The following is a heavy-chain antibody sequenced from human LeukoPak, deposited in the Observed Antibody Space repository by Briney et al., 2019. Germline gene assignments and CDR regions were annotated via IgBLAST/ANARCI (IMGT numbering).Heavy chain of an antibody. CDR1: GFTFSSYA. D-gene: IGHD3-22*01. J-gene: IGHJ4*02. Sequence: GGSLRLSCAASGFTFSSYAMSWVRQAPGKELEWVSAISGSGGSTYYADSVKGRFTISRDNSKNTLYLQMNSLRAEDTAVYYCAKKMIVVVTNEDYWGQGTLVTVSS. V-gene: IGHV3-23*01. CDR2: ISGSGGST. CDR3: AKKMIVVVTNEDY.